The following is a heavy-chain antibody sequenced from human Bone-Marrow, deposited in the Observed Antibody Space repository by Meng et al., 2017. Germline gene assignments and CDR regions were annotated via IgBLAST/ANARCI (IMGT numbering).Heavy chain of an antibody. V-gene: IGHV3-7*01. CDR2: IKQDGSEK. CDR3: ARLQWLVPLYYYYGMDV. CDR1: GFTFSSYW. D-gene: IGHD6-19*01. J-gene: IGHJ6*02. Sequence: GESLKISCAASGFTFSSYWMSWVRQAPGKGLEWGANIKQDGSEKYYVDSVKGRFTISRDNAKNSLYLQMNSLRAEDTAVYYCARLQWLVPLYYYYGMDVWGQGTTVTVSS.